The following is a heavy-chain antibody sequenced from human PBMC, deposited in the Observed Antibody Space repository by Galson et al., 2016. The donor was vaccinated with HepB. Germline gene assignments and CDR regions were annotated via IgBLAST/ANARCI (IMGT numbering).Heavy chain of an antibody. Sequence: TLSLTCAVSGDSLSTDDYFWNWIRQPPGKGLEWIAYIYSTGSTYYNPSLKSRVLISVDTSKSQFSLKLTSVTAADTAAYFCARGDTSMVGIDSWGQGSLVTVSS. D-gene: IGHD5-18*01. CDR1: GDSLSTDDYF. CDR3: ARGDTSMVGIDS. CDR2: IYSTGST. J-gene: IGHJ4*02. V-gene: IGHV4-30-4*01.